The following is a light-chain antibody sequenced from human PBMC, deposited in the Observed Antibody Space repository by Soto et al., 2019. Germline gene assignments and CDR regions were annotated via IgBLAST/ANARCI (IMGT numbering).Light chain of an antibody. J-gene: IGKJ1*01. Sequence: EIVLTQSPGPLSLSPGERATLSCKASQSVSSNLAWYQQKPGQAPRLLIYDVSNRATDIPARFSGSGSGTDFTLTISSLEPEDLAVYYCQQRSNWPRTFGQGTKVDIK. CDR2: DVS. CDR1: QSVSSN. V-gene: IGKV3-11*01. CDR3: QQRSNWPRT.